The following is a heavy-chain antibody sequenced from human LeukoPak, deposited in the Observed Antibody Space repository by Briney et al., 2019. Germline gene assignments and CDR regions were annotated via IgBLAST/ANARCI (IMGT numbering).Heavy chain of an antibody. CDR3: ARSPYNYYDSSGYYGVYFDY. CDR1: GGSFSGYY. V-gene: IGHV4-34*01. J-gene: IGHJ4*02. Sequence: SETLSPTCAVYGGSFSGYYWSWIRQPPGKGLEWIGEINHSGSTNYNPSLKSRVTISVDTSKNQFSLKLSSVTAADTAVYYCARSPYNYYDSSGYYGVYFDYWGQGTLVTVSS. D-gene: IGHD3-22*01. CDR2: INHSGST.